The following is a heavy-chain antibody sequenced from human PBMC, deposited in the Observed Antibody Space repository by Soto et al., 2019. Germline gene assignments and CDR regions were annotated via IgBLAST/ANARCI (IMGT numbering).Heavy chain of an antibody. V-gene: IGHV1-46*01. CDR2: INPSGGST. CDR1: GYAFTGYY. D-gene: IGHD3-22*01. J-gene: IGHJ4*02. Sequence: SVKVSCTASGYAFTGYYRHWVRQAPGQGLEWMGLINPSGGSTSYAQKLQGRVTMTGDTSTSTVYMELRSLRSEETAVYYCASEYYDSSGYYGFDYWGQGILVTVYS. CDR3: ASEYYDSSGYYGFDY.